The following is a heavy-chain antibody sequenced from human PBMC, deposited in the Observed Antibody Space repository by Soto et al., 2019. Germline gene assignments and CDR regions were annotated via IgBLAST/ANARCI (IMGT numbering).Heavy chain of an antibody. Sequence: EVQLLESGGRLVQPGGSLRLSCAASGLIFSDYAMSWVRQAPGKGLEWVSAISGTGDTSYYTDSVKGRFTISRDNSKSMLYVQMDSLRAEDTAVYYCAKIPYCGGDFFAFYFENWGQGTLVTVSS. CDR3: AKIPYCGGDFFAFYFEN. J-gene: IGHJ4*02. D-gene: IGHD2-21*02. CDR2: ISGTGDTS. CDR1: GLIFSDYA. V-gene: IGHV3-23*01.